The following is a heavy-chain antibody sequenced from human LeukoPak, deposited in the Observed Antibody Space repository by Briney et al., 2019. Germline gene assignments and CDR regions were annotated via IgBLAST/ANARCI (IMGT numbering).Heavy chain of an antibody. D-gene: IGHD1-26*01. J-gene: IGHJ4*02. CDR2: IIPIFGTT. V-gene: IGHV1-69*05. CDR3: ASFELGSVSYPFDY. Sequence: ASVKVSCKASGGTFSSYVISWVRQAPRQGLEWMGRIIPIFGTTNYALKFQGRVTITTDESTSTAYMELSSLRSDDTAVYYCASFELGSVSYPFDYWGQGTLVTVSS. CDR1: GGTFSSYV.